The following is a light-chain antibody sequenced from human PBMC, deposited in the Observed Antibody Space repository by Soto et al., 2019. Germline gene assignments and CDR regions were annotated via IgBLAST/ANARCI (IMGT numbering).Light chain of an antibody. CDR3: QQSYSTPLT. Sequence: DIQMTQSPSSLSASVGDRVTITCRASQSISTYLNWYQQKPGKAPKLLIYAASSLQSGVPSRFSGSGSGTDFTLTSSSLQPEDFATYSCQQSYSTPLTFGPGTKVDIK. J-gene: IGKJ3*01. V-gene: IGKV1-39*01. CDR1: QSISTY. CDR2: AAS.